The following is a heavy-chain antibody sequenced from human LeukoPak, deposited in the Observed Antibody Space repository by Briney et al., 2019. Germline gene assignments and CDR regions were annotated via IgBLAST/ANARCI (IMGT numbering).Heavy chain of an antibody. CDR1: GSTFTSHW. V-gene: IGHV5-51*01. J-gene: IGHJ4*02. CDR2: IYPADSET. CDR3: ATPTTGCSSTSCYLLF. D-gene: IGHD2-2*01. Sequence: GESLKISCKDSGSTFTSHWIGWVRQMPGKGLEWMGVIYPADSETTYSPSFHGQVTISADKSISTAYLQWSSLKASDTAMYYCATPTTGCSSTSCYLLFWGQGTLVTVSS.